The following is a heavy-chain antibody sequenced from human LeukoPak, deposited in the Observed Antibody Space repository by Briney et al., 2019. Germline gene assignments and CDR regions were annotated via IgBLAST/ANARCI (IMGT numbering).Heavy chain of an antibody. CDR3: ARVGIYGYNHVDRAFDY. V-gene: IGHV1-2*02. Sequence: AASVKVSCKASGYTFTGYYMHWVRQAPGQGLEWMGWINPNSGGTNYAQKFQGRVTMTRDTSISTACMELSRLRSDDTAVYYCARVGIYGYNHVDRAFDYWGQGTLVTVSS. CDR1: GYTFTGYY. J-gene: IGHJ4*02. CDR2: INPNSGGT. D-gene: IGHD5-24*01.